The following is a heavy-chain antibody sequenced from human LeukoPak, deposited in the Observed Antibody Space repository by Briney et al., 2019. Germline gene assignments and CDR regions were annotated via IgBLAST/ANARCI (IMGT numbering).Heavy chain of an antibody. D-gene: IGHD2-2*01. J-gene: IGHJ4*02. Sequence: SETLSLTCTVSGGSISGYHWSWIRQPPGTGLEWIGTTDYSGGTNYNTSLRSRLIISVDTSKNQFSLRLNSVTAADTAVYYCARGMNAWSHFDSRGRGSLVSVSS. CDR2: TDYSGGT. CDR1: GGSISGYH. V-gene: IGHV4-59*01. CDR3: ARGMNAWSHFDS.